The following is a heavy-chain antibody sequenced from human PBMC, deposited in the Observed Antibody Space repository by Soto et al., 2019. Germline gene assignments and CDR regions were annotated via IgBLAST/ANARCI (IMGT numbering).Heavy chain of an antibody. D-gene: IGHD3-22*01. CDR2: FDPEDGET. CDR1: GYTLTELS. J-gene: IGHJ4*02. CDR3: AILDDSSGYYLSRLYYFDY. V-gene: IGHV1-24*01. Sequence: ASVKVSCKVSGYTLTELSMHWVRQAPGKGLEWMGGFDPEDGETIYAQKFQGRVTMTEDTSTDTAYMELSSLRSEDTAVYYCAILDDSSGYYLSRLYYFDYWGQGTLVTVSS.